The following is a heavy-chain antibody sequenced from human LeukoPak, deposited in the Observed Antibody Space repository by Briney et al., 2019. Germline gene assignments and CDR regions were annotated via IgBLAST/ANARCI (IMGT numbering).Heavy chain of an antibody. Sequence: GGSLRLSCAASGFTFSSYAMNWVRQAPGKGLEWVSVITSVGSTYYADSVKGRFTISRDSSKNTLYLQMSSLRGEDTAIYYCAKPGRYCSGGTCYSNYFFGMDVWGQGTTVTVSS. V-gene: IGHV3-23*01. D-gene: IGHD2-15*01. J-gene: IGHJ6*02. CDR1: GFTFSSYA. CDR3: AKPGRYCSGGTCYSNYFFGMDV. CDR2: ITSVGST.